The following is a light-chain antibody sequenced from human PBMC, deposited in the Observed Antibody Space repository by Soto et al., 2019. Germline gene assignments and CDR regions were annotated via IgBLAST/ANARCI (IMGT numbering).Light chain of an antibody. CDR1: QDIRND. J-gene: IGKJ2*01. CDR2: GAS. Sequence: DIQMTQSPSSLSASVGDRVTITCRASQDIRNDLGWYQQKLGKAPKRLIYGASSLQSGVPSRFSGSGSGTECTLTIISLQPEDFATYYFLQHNSFPYTFGQGTKLEIK. CDR3: LQHNSFPYT. V-gene: IGKV1-17*01.